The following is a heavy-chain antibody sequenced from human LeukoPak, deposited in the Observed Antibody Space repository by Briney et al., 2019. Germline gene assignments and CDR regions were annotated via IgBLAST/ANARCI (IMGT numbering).Heavy chain of an antibody. J-gene: IGHJ4*02. D-gene: IGHD3-22*01. CDR1: GFTFSSYT. CDR3: AKGGPYYYDISGYLLVDY. V-gene: IGHV3-30*18. Sequence: PGGSLRLSCAASGFTFSSYTMNWVRQAPGKGPEWVATISYDGSNTHYADSVKGRFTISRDNSKNTLYLQMNSLRAEDTAVYYCAKGGPYYYDISGYLLVDYWGQGALVTVSS. CDR2: ISYDGSNT.